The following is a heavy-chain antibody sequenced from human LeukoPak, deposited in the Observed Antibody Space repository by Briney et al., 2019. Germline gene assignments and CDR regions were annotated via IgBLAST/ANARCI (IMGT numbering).Heavy chain of an antibody. D-gene: IGHD3-22*01. V-gene: IGHV1-69*13. CDR3: ARNNYYDSSPYFDY. CDR1: GGTFSSYA. J-gene: IGHJ4*02. Sequence: SVTVSCKASGGTFSSYAISWVRQAPGQGLEWMGGIIPIFGTANYAQKFQGRVTITADESTSTAYMELSSLRSEDTAVYYCARNNYYDSSPYFDYWGQGPLVTVSS. CDR2: IIPIFGTA.